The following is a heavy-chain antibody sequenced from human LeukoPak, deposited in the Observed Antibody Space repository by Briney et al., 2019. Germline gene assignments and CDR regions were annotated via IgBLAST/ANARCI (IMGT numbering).Heavy chain of an antibody. CDR2: INWNGGST. V-gene: IGHV3-20*04. CDR1: GFTFDDYG. Sequence: GGSLRLSCAASGFTFDDYGMSWVRHAPGKGLEWVSGINWNGGSTGYADSVKGRFTISRDNAKNSLYLQMNSLRAEDTAVYYCARDLDYSSSWSTPADYWGQGTLVTVSS. D-gene: IGHD6-13*01. CDR3: ARDLDYSSSWSTPADY. J-gene: IGHJ4*02.